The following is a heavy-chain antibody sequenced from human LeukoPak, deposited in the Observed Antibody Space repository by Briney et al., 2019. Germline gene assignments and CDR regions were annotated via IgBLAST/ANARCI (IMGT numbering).Heavy chain of an antibody. CDR2: INPNSGGT. Sequence: ASVKVSCKASGYTFTGYYMHWVRQAPGQGLEWMGWINPNSGGTNYAQKFQGRVTMTRDTSISTAYMELSRLRSDDTAVYYCAREDRWLQLRGDYWGQGTLVTVSS. J-gene: IGHJ4*02. CDR1: GYTFTGYY. D-gene: IGHD5-12*01. CDR3: AREDRWLQLRGDY. V-gene: IGHV1-2*02.